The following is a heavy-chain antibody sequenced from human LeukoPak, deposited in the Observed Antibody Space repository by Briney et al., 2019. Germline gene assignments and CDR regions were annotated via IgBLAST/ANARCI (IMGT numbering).Heavy chain of an antibody. V-gene: IGHV1-2*02. J-gene: IGHJ4*02. CDR3: ARAYCSAGDCYEFDY. CDR1: GYTFTGYY. D-gene: IGHD2-15*01. CDR2: INPNNGGT. Sequence: ASVKVSCKPSGYTFTGYYIHWGRQAPGQGLEWRGWINPNNGGTNYTQKFHGRVTMTRDTSISTAYMELSRLTSDDTAMYYRARAYCSAGDCYEFDYWGQVTLVTVSS.